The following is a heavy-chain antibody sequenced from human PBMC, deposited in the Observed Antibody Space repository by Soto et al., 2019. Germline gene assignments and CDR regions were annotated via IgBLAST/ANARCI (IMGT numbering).Heavy chain of an antibody. D-gene: IGHD6-13*01. Sequence: PGEPLKISCKGSGYSFTSYWIGCVRQMHGKGLERMGIIYPGDSDTRYTPPFQGQVTLSAAKPSSTAYLQWSSLKASDTAMYYCARHGSSWPGVYYWFDPWGQGTLVTVS. CDR3: ARHGSSWPGVYYWFDP. CDR1: GYSFTSYW. J-gene: IGHJ5*02. CDR2: IYPGDSDT. V-gene: IGHV5-51*01.